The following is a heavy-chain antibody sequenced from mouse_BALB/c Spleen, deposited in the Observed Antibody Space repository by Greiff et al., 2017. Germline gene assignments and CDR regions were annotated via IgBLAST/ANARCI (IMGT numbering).Heavy chain of an antibody. CDR1: GYTFTDYY. CDR3: ARWGYYGSSLGY. V-gene: IGHV1-77*01. J-gene: IGHJ2*01. Sequence: VQLQQSGAELARPGASVKLSCKASGYTFTDYYINWVKQRTGQGLEWIGEIYPGSGNTYYNEKFKGKATLTADKSSSTAYMQLSSLTSEDSAVYFCARWGYYGSSLGYWGQGTTLTVSS. CDR2: IYPGSGNT. D-gene: IGHD1-1*01.